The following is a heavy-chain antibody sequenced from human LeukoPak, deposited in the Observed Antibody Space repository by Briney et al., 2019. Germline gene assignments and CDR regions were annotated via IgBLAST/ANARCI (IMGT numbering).Heavy chain of an antibody. CDR2: IYYSGST. CDR3: ARSLVGATTGYDY. J-gene: IGHJ4*02. V-gene: IGHV4-61*01. D-gene: IGHD1-26*01. CDR1: GGSVSSDNYY. Sequence: TASETLSLTCTVSGGSVSSDNYYWSWIRQPPGRGLEWIGYIYYSGSTNYNPSLKSRVTISVDTSKDQFSLKLSSVTAADTAVYYCARSLVGATTGYDYWGQGTLVTVSS.